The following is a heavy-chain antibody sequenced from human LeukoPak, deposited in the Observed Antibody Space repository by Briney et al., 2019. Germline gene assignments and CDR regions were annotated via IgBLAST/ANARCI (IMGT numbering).Heavy chain of an antibody. Sequence: GGSLRLSCAASGFTFSSYGMLCAPHAPGKGLECVSDIYSGGSTYYADPVKGRFTISRDNSKNTLYLQMNSLRAEDTAVYYCARSYFSSGWLYYYYYYMDVWGKGTTVTISS. CDR2: IYSGGST. D-gene: IGHD6-19*01. V-gene: IGHV3-66*01. J-gene: IGHJ6*03. CDR3: ARSYFSSGWLYYYYYYMDV. CDR1: GFTFSSYG.